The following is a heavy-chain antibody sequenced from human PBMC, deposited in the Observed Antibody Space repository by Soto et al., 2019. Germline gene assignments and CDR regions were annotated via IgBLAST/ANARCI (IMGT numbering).Heavy chain of an antibody. J-gene: IGHJ4*02. Sequence: QVQLQESGPGLVKPSETLSLTCTVSGGSISSYYWSWIRQPPGKGLEWIGYIYYSGSTNYNPSLKSRVTISVDTSKNQFSLKLSSVTAADTAVYYCARDRGLGGFFDYWGQGTLVTVSS. CDR3: ARDRGLGGFFDY. CDR1: GGSISSYY. V-gene: IGHV4-59*01. CDR2: IYYSGST. D-gene: IGHD3-10*01.